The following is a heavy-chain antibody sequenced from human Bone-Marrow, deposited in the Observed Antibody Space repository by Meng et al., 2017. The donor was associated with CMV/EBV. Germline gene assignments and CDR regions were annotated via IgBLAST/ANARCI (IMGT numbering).Heavy chain of an antibody. V-gene: IGHV1-18*01. CDR3: AVTYYYDSSGYYSFDY. CDR2: ISAYNGNT. CDR1: GYPFTSYA. J-gene: IGHJ4*02. Sequence: VHLWQPGAEVKKPGASVKVSCKPSGYPFTSYAMHWVGQAPGQGLEWMGWISAYNGNTNYAQKLQGRVTMTTDTSTSTAYMELRSLRSDDTAVYYCAVTYYYDSSGYYSFDYWGQGTLVTVSS. D-gene: IGHD3-22*01.